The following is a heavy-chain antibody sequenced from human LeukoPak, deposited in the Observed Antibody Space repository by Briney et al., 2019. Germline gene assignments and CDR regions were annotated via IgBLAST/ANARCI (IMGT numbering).Heavy chain of an antibody. Sequence: KSGGSLRLSCAASGFTFSNAWMSWVRQAPGKGLEWVGRIKSKTDGGTTDYAAPVKGRFTISRDDSKNTLYLQMNSLKTEDTAVYYCTTTHYYDILTGYYSSEPNWGQGTLVTVSS. CDR3: TTTHYYDILTGYYSSEPN. V-gene: IGHV3-15*01. J-gene: IGHJ4*02. CDR1: GFTFSNAW. CDR2: IKSKTDGGTT. D-gene: IGHD3-9*01.